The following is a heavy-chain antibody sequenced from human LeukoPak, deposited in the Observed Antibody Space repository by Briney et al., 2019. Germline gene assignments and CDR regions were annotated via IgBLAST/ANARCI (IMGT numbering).Heavy chain of an antibody. J-gene: IGHJ4*02. CDR2: IYYSGNT. CDR3: ARLTVAGCFDF. Sequence: SETLSLTCTVSGGSISSSSYYWGWIRQPPGKGLEWIGSIYYSGNTYYNPSLKSRVTISVDTSKNQFSLKLSSVTAADTAVYYCARLTVAGCFDFWGQGTLVTVSS. CDR1: GGSISSSSYY. V-gene: IGHV4-39*01. D-gene: IGHD6-19*01.